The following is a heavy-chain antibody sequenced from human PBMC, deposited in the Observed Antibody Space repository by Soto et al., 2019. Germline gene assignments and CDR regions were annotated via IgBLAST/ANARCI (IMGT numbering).Heavy chain of an antibody. CDR1: GFTFSSYS. V-gene: IGHV3-21*01. D-gene: IGHD5-12*01. Sequence: GRSLRLSCAASGFTFSSYSMNWVRQAPGKGLEWVSSISSSSSYIYYADSVKGRFTISRDNAKNSLYLQMNSLRAEDTAVYYCAREVSKYSGYDFDYWGQGTLVTVSS. CDR3: AREVSKYSGYDFDY. J-gene: IGHJ4*02. CDR2: ISSSSSYI.